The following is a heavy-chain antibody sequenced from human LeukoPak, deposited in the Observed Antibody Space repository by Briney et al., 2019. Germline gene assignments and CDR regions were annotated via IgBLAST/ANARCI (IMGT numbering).Heavy chain of an antibody. J-gene: IGHJ4*02. CDR1: GGSISRSRYS. D-gene: IGHD2-2*01. Sequence: SETLSLTCTVSGGSISRSRYSWGWIRQPPGKGLEWIGSIAYGGTTYYNPSLKSRVTISVDTSNNQLSLKLRSVTAADTALYYCARHGAQLLYYSDYWGQGTLVTVSS. CDR2: IAYGGTT. V-gene: IGHV4-39*01. CDR3: ARHGAQLLYYSDY.